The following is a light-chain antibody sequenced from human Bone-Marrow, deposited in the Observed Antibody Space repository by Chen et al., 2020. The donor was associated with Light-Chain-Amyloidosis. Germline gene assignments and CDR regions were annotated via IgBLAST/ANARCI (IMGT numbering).Light chain of an antibody. Sequence: QSALTQPASVSGSPGQSITISCTGTSSDVGGDNHVSWYQQHPDKAHKLMIYEVTNRPSWVPDRFSGAKSDNMASLTISGLQTEDEADYFCSSYTITNPLVFGSGTRVTVL. CDR3: SSYTITNPLV. J-gene: IGLJ1*01. V-gene: IGLV2-14*01. CDR2: EVT. CDR1: SSDVGGDNH.